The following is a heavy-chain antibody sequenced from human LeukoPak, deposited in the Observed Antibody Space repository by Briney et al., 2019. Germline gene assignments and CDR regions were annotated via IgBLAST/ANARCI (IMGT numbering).Heavy chain of an antibody. CDR1: GGSISSYY. CDR2: IYTSGST. V-gene: IGHV4-4*07. J-gene: IGHJ4*02. Sequence: SETLSLTCTVSGGSISSYYWSWIRQPAGKGLEWIGRIYTSGSTNYNPSLKSRVTMSVDTPKNQFSLKLSSVTAADTAVYYCAREIDNYDILTGSLEYYFDYWGQGTLVTVSS. CDR3: AREIDNYDILTGSLEYYFDY. D-gene: IGHD3-9*01.